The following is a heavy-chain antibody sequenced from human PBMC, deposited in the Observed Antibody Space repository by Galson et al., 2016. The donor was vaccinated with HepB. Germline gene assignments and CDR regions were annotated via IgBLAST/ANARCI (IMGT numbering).Heavy chain of an antibody. CDR2: ISSDGSNK. Sequence: SLRLSCAASGFTFSNYDIQWIRQAPGKGLEWVALISSDGSNKYYVDSVKGRFTISRDSSKNTLFLQMNSLRVEDTAIYYCARAGWQWLVPSDYWGQGTLVTVSS. V-gene: IGHV3-33*01. CDR3: ARAGWQWLVPSDY. J-gene: IGHJ4*02. D-gene: IGHD6-19*01. CDR1: GFTFSNYD.